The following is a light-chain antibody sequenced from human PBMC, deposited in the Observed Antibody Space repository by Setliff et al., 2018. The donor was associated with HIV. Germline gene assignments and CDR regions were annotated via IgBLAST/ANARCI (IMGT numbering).Light chain of an antibody. CDR3: QSYDASLSAFV. CDR2: GHT. J-gene: IGLJ1*01. V-gene: IGLV1-40*01. CDR1: SSNIGGGYD. Sequence: QCVLTQPPSVSGAPGQRVTISCTGSSSNIGGGYDVHWYQQPPGTAPKLLIYGHTNRPSGVPDRFSGYKSGTSASPAITGLQAEDEADYYCQSYDASLSAFVFGTGTKVTVL.